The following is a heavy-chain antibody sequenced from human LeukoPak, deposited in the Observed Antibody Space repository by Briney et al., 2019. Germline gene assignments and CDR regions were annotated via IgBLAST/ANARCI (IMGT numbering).Heavy chain of an antibody. CDR1: GFIFSSYS. J-gene: IGHJ4*02. Sequence: GGSLRLSCAASGFIFSSYSMNWVRQAPGKGLEWVSSISSSSSYIYYAESVKGRFTVSRDNAKNSLYLQMNSLRVEDTAVYYCARGPGNPTRNDYWGQGTLVTVSS. V-gene: IGHV3-21*01. CDR3: ARGPGNPTRNDY. CDR2: ISSSSSYI.